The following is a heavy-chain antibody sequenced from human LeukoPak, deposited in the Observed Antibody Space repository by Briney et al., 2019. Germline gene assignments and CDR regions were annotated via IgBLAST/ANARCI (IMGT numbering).Heavy chain of an antibody. D-gene: IGHD6-13*01. CDR2: IYSGGST. CDR3: ARGSIAAAGIFDY. Sequence: GGSLRLSCAASGFTVSSNYMSWVRQAPGKGLEWVSVIYSGGSTYYADSVKGRFTIPRDNSKNTLYLQMNSLRAEDTAVYYCARGSIAAAGIFDYWGQGTLVTVSS. J-gene: IGHJ4*02. V-gene: IGHV3-53*01. CDR1: GFTVSSNY.